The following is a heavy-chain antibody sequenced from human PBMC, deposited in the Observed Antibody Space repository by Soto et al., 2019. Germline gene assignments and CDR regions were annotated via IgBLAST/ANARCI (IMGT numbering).Heavy chain of an antibody. CDR3: AMGGRQWLVTSDFNY. D-gene: IGHD6-19*01. J-gene: IGHJ4*02. Sequence: VQLVESGGGVVQPGRSLRLSCAASEFTFSDYAMHWVRQAPGKGLEWVAVVSHDGRNTHYADSVKGRFTISRDSSKNTVSLEMTSLRAEDTAVYYCAMGGRQWLVTSDFNYWGQGALVTVSS. CDR2: VSHDGRNT. CDR1: EFTFSDYA. V-gene: IGHV3-30*04.